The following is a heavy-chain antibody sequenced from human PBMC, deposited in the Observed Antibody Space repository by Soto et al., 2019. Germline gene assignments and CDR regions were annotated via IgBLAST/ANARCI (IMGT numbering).Heavy chain of an antibody. CDR2: INPNNGAT. D-gene: IGHD2-15*01. V-gene: IGHV1-2*02. CDR3: AKLHLQLEGGYNWFDT. CDR1: GYTFIDKY. J-gene: IGHJ5*02. Sequence: ASVKVSCKASGYTFIDKYMYIHWLRQAPGQGPEWMGWINPNNGATKFAPKFQGRVTMTRDTSISTAYMQLSSLTSDDTAVYYCAKLHLQLEGGYNWFDTWGQGTLVTVSS.